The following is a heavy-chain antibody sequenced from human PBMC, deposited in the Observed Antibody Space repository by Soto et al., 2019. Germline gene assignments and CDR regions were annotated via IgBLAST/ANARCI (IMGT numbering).Heavy chain of an antibody. V-gene: IGHV1-69*12. D-gene: IGHD4-4*01. CDR3: ARDSGSNGFDYFDY. CDR2: IIPIFGTA. J-gene: IGHJ4*02. CDR1: VGTFSSYA. Sequence: QVQLVQSGAEVKKPGSSVKVSCKASVGTFSSYAISWVRQAPGQGLEWMGGIIPIFGTANYAQKFQGRVTITADESTSTAYMELSSLRSEDTAVYYCARDSGSNGFDYFDYWGQGTLVTVSS.